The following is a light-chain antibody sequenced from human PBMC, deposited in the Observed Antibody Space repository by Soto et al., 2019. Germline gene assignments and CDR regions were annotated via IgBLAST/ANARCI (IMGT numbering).Light chain of an antibody. Sequence: DTQMTQSPATLSASVGDRVTITCRASQTISSWLAWYQQKPGKAPKLLIYKASTLKSGVPSRFSGSGSGTEFTLTISSLQPDDVATYYCQHYNSYSEAFGQGTKVDIK. CDR1: QTISSW. V-gene: IGKV1-5*03. CDR2: KAS. J-gene: IGKJ1*01. CDR3: QHYNSYSEA.